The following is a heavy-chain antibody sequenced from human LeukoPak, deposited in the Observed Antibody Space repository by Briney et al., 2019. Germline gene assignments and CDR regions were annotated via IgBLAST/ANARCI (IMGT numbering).Heavy chain of an antibody. CDR2: ISSSSSTI. D-gene: IGHD2-15*01. J-gene: IGHJ4*02. Sequence: GGSLRLSCAASGFTFSSYSMTWVRQAPGKGLEWVSYISSSSSTIYYADSVKGRFTISRDNAKNSLYLQMNSLRDEDTVVYYCARDPGYCSGGSCYPTFDYWGQGTLVTVSS. CDR3: ARDPGYCSGGSCYPTFDY. V-gene: IGHV3-48*02. CDR1: GFTFSSYS.